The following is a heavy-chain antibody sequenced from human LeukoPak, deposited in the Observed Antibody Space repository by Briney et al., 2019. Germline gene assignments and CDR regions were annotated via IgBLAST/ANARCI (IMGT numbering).Heavy chain of an antibody. CDR3: ARDPLPYCGGDCYPYYFDY. Sequence: GGSLRLSCAASGFTFSTYAMHWVRQAPGKGLEWVAVISYDGNNKYYADSVKGRFTISRDNSKNTLYLQMNSLRAEDTAVYYCARDPLPYCGGDCYPYYFDYWGQGTLVTVSS. CDR2: ISYDGNNK. J-gene: IGHJ4*02. CDR1: GFTFSTYA. D-gene: IGHD2-21*02. V-gene: IGHV3-30-3*01.